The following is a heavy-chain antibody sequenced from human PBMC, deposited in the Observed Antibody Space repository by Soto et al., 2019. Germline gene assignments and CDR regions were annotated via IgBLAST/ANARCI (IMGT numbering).Heavy chain of an antibody. CDR2: ISSSSSYI. V-gene: IGHV3-21*01. Sequence: PGGALRLSCSASGFTFSSYSMNWVRQAPGKGLEWVSSISSSSSYIYYADSVKGRFTISRDNAKNSLYLQMNSLRAEDTAVYYCARDSYYDFWSGPSDAFDIWGHGTMVTVS. D-gene: IGHD3-3*01. J-gene: IGHJ3*02. CDR3: ARDSYYDFWSGPSDAFDI. CDR1: GFTFSSYS.